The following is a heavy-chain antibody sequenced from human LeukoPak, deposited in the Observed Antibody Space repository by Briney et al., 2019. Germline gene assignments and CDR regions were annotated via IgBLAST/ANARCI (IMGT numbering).Heavy chain of an antibody. D-gene: IGHD7-27*01. CDR3: ARTRIWGSRSDAFDS. J-gene: IGHJ3*01. CDR1: GGSFSRHA. V-gene: IGHV1-69*05. CDR2: IIPMLGTA. Sequence: ASVKVSCKASGGSFSRHALNWVRQAPGQGLEWMGGIIPMLGTANYADHLRDGVTITTDESTSTVYMELSSLRSEDTATYYCARTRIWGSRSDAFDSWGQGTLVTVSS.